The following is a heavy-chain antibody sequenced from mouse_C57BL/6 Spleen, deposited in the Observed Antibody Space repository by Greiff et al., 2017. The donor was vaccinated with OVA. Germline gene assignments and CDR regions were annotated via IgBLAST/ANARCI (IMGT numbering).Heavy chain of an antibody. Sequence: QVQLQQPGAELVMPGASVTLSCKASGYTFTSYWMHWVEQRPGQGLEWIGEIDPSDSYTNYNQKFKGKSTLTVDMSTSTAYMQLSSLTSEDSAVYYSASYCGSRRGVAYWGQGTLVTVSA. CDR2: IDPSDSYT. CDR1: GYTFTSYW. J-gene: IGHJ3*01. CDR3: ASYCGSRRGVAY. V-gene: IGHV1-69*01. D-gene: IGHD1-1*01.